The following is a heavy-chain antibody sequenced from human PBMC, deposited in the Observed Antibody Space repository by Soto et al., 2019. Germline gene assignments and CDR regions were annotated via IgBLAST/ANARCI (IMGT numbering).Heavy chain of an antibody. D-gene: IGHD3-22*01. CDR2: IYPGDSDT. CDR1: GYSFTSYW. Sequence: PGESLKISCKGSGYSFTSYWIGWVRQMPGKGLELMGIIYPGDSDTRYSPSFQGQVTISADKSISTAYLRWSSLKASDTAMYYCAGSYYYDSSGYYSFDYWGQGTLVTVSS. V-gene: IGHV5-51*01. J-gene: IGHJ4*02. CDR3: AGSYYYDSSGYYSFDY.